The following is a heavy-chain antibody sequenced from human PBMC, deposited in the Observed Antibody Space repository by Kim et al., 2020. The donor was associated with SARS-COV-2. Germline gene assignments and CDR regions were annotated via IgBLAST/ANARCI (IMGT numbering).Heavy chain of an antibody. V-gene: IGHV3-15*01. CDR3: TTVGDTYGSGY. Sequence: GGSLRLSCETSGFSFSTAWFSWVRQAPGKGLEWVGRIKSKSDGETSDYGGPVKGRFALSRDDSKRTVYLQLNSLRSDDTGIYYCTTVGDTYGSGYWGQGT. CDR2: IKSKSDGETS. D-gene: IGHD3-10*01. CDR1: GFSFSTAW. J-gene: IGHJ4*02.